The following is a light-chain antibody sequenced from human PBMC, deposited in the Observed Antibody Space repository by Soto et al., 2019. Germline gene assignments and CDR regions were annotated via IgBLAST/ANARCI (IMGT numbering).Light chain of an antibody. J-gene: IGKJ1*01. CDR3: QEYGNSRT. Sequence: EIVLTQSPGTLSLSPGEGATLSCRASQSVGSSYLAWYQQKPGQAPRLLIYGASSRATGIPDRFSGSGSGTDFTLTISRLQPEDFAEYYCQEYGNSRTFGQGTKVEIK. CDR2: GAS. CDR1: QSVGSSY. V-gene: IGKV3-20*01.